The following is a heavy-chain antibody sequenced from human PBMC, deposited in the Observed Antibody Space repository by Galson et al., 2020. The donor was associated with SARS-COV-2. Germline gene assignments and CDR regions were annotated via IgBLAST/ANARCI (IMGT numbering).Heavy chain of an antibody. D-gene: IGHD3-10*01. CDR1: GITFSSYG. Sequence: GGSLRLSCAASGITFSSYGLHWVRQAPGKGLEWVAGIWYDGLKKFYADSVKGRFTISRDNLKSTLHLQMDGLRAEDTAVYYCAKEPNYYAGSAYHFGLDYWGQGTLVTVSS. CDR2: IWYDGLKK. CDR3: AKEPNYYAGSAYHFGLDY. J-gene: IGHJ4*02. V-gene: IGHV3-33*06.